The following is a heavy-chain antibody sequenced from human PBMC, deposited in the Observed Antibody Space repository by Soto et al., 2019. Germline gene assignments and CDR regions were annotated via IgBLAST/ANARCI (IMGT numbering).Heavy chain of an antibody. CDR2: ISAYNGNT. CDR1: GYSFATSG. J-gene: IGHJ4*02. V-gene: IGHV1-18*01. D-gene: IGHD3-22*01. CDR3: ARAGQYYDSSGYAD. Sequence: QVKLVQSGTVVKKPGGSMKVSCKASGYSFATSGISWVRQAPGQGLEWMGWISAYNGNTNYDQKLQDRIIMTTDTSTSTSYLELRSLRSDDTAVYYCARAGQYYDSSGYADWGQGTLVTVSS.